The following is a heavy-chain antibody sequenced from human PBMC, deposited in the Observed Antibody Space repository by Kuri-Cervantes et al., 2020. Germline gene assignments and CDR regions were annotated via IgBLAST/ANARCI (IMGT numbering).Heavy chain of an antibody. CDR1: GGSVSSGDYY. CDR2: ISYTGST. CDR3: ARDPFTYYDFWSGYYTGAFDI. Sequence: SETLSLTCSVSGGSVSSGDYYWNWIRQPPGKGLEWIGYISYTGSTNYNPSLKSRVTISVDTSKKQFSLKVTSVTAADTAVYYCARDPFTYYDFWSGYYTGAFDIWGQGTMVTVSS. V-gene: IGHV4-61*08. J-gene: IGHJ3*02. D-gene: IGHD3-3*01.